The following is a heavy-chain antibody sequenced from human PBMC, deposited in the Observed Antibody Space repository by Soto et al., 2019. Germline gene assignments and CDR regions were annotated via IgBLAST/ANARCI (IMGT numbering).Heavy chain of an antibody. J-gene: IGHJ4*02. V-gene: IGHV3-21*06. Sequence: VGSLRLSGAASGFTFTRYSMNWVRQAPGKGLEWVSSISSTTNYIYYGDSMKGRFTISRDDAKNSLYLEMNSLRAEDTAVYYCARESEDLTSNFDYWGQGTLVTVSS. CDR2: ISSTTNYI. CDR3: ARESEDLTSNFDY. CDR1: GFTFTRYS.